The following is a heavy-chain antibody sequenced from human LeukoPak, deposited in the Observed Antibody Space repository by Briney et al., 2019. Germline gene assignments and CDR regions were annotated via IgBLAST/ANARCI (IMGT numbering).Heavy chain of an antibody. CDR2: VNHRGNA. Sequence: SETLSLTCAVETESFMGYYWTLLRHPPGKGLEWIGEVNHRGNANYSPALQTRVTMSMDASKKHFSLTLTSVTAADTAVYYRARSGAYRGRAPIAPWSQGTLVIVSS. CDR3: ARSGAYRGRAPIAP. CDR1: TESFMGYY. D-gene: IGHD2-21*01. J-gene: IGHJ5*02. V-gene: IGHV4-34*01.